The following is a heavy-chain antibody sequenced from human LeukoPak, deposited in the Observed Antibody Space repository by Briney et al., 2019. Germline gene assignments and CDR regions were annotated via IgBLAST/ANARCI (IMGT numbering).Heavy chain of an antibody. CDR3: ARGGTGYSSGWPTLNWFDP. CDR1: GYTFTSSG. D-gene: IGHD6-19*01. V-gene: IGHV1-18*01. CDR2: ISAYNGNT. J-gene: IGHJ5*02. Sequence: ASVKLSCKASGYTFTSSGISWVRQAPGQGLEWMGWISAYNGNTNYAQKLQGRVTMTTDTSTSTAYMDLRSLRSDDTAVYYCARGGTGYSSGWPTLNWFDPWGQGTLVTVSS.